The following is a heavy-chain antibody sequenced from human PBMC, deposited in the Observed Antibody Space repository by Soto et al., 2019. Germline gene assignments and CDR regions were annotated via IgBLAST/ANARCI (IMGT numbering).Heavy chain of an antibody. Sequence: SETLSLTCTVSGGSISSYYWSWIRQPPGKGLEWIGYIYYSGSTNYNPSLKSRVTISVDTSKNQFSLKLSSVTAADTAVYYCATGRLGYCISTSCFEIDYWGQGTLVTVSS. CDR1: GGSISSYY. V-gene: IGHV4-59*01. D-gene: IGHD2-2*01. CDR3: ATGRLGYCISTSCFEIDY. J-gene: IGHJ4*02. CDR2: IYYSGST.